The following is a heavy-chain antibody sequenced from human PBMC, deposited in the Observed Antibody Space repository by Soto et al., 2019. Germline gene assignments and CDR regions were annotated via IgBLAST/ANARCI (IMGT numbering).Heavy chain of an antibody. J-gene: IGHJ6*02. V-gene: IGHV1-18*01. D-gene: IGHD6-13*01. Sequence: APVELTWKACGYRFASYCRRWVRQAPGQGLEWMGWISAYNGNTNYAQKLQGRVTMTTDTSTSTAYMELRSLRSDDTAVYYCAREENSSSWHKYYHHGLGVWGQGTTGTLSS. CDR2: ISAYNGNT. CDR3: AREENSSSWHKYYHHGLGV. CDR1: GYRFASYC.